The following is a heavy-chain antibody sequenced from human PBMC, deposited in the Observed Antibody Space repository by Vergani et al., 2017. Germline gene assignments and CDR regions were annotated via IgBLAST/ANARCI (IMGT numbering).Heavy chain of an antibody. V-gene: IGHV4-31*03. CDR2: IYYSGST. J-gene: IGHJ6*02. D-gene: IGHD3-10*01. CDR1: GGSISSSSYY. CDR3: ARTGRHTRKDYYGMDV. Sequence: QLQLQESGPGLVKPSETLSLTCTVSGGSISSSSYYWSWIRQHPGKGLEWIGYIYYSGSTYYNPSLKSRVTISVDTSKNQFSLKLSSVTAADTAVYYCARTGRHTRKDYYGMDVWGQGTTVTVSS.